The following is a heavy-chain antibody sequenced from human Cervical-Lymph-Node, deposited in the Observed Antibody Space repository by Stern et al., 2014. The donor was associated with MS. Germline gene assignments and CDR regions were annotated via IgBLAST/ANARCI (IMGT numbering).Heavy chain of an antibody. Sequence: QVKLVQSGAEVKKPGASVKVSCKTSGYIFTGYYIHWVRQATGQGLEGMAWIKPNTGGTQYAQKFQGRVTMSRDTSISTAYVELSSLTSDDTAVYYCARDQRGITIFGVVTDYYYLGMDVWGQGTTVTVSS. CDR2: IKPNTGGT. CDR1: GYIFTGYY. V-gene: IGHV1-2*02. CDR3: ARDQRGITIFGVVTDYYYLGMDV. D-gene: IGHD3-3*01. J-gene: IGHJ6*02.